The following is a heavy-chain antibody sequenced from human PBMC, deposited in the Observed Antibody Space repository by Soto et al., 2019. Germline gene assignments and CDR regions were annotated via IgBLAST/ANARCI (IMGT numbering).Heavy chain of an antibody. CDR3: ARGLITGSHYSGGWYYFDS. CDR2: INHSGSA. Sequence: SETLSLTCAVYGESFSGYIWTWIRQTPGKGLQWIGQINHSGSAIYNPSLKSRVTISVHTSNSQFSLEPSSVTAADTAVYYCARGLITGSHYSGGWYYFDSWGQGTQVTVSS. CDR1: GESFSGYI. V-gene: IGHV4-34*01. D-gene: IGHD6-19*01. J-gene: IGHJ4*02.